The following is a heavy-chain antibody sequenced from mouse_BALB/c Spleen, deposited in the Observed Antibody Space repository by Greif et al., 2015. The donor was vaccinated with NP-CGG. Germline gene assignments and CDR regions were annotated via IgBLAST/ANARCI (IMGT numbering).Heavy chain of an antibody. CDR2: ISSGGSYT. D-gene: IGHD2-4*01. Sequence: EVHLVESGGDLVKPGGSLKLSCAASGFTFSSYGMSWVRQTPDKRLEWVATISSGGSYTYYPDSVKGRFTISRDNAKNTLYLQMSSLKSEDTAMYYCARQGSRPGMITLDYWGQGTTLTVSS. V-gene: IGHV5-6*01. J-gene: IGHJ2*01. CDR1: GFTFSSYG. CDR3: ARQGSRPGMITLDY.